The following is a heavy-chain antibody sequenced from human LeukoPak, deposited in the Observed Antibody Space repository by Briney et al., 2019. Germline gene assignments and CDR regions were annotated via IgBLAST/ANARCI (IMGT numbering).Heavy chain of an antibody. V-gene: IGHV1-69*10. CDR2: IIPILGIA. Sequence: GASVKVSCKASGGTFSSYAIRWVRQAPGQGLEWMGGIIPILGIANYAQKFQGRVTITADKSTSTAYMELSSLRSEDTAVYYCARVRYFDWLLSNWFDPWGQGTLVTVSS. CDR1: GGTFSSYA. J-gene: IGHJ5*02. CDR3: ARVRYFDWLLSNWFDP. D-gene: IGHD3-9*01.